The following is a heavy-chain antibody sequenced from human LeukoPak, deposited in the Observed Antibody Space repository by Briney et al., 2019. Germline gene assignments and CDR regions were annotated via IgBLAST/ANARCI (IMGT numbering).Heavy chain of an antibody. J-gene: IGHJ4*02. Sequence: PGGSLRLSCAASGFTFSTYWMSWVRQAPVEGLEWVANIKQDGSEKYYVDSVKGRFTVSRDNAKNSLYLQMNSLRAEDTAVYYCARGSGYYLGHFDYWGQGTLVTVSS. V-gene: IGHV3-7*01. CDR1: GFTFSTYW. CDR3: ARGSGYYLGHFDY. CDR2: IKQDGSEK. D-gene: IGHD3-22*01.